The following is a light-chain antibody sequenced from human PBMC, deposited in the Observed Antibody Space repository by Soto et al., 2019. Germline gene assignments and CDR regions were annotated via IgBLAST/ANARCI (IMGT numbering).Light chain of an antibody. V-gene: IGKV1-5*03. CDR1: QSIGSW. Sequence: DNQMTQSPSTLSASVGDRVTITCRASQSIGSWLAWYKQTPGEAPKLLIYKASSLESGVPSRFSGSGSGTEVTLAFSSLQPDDFATCYCQQYNTYPSTVGQGTKLDIK. J-gene: IGKJ2*01. CDR3: QQYNTYPST. CDR2: KAS.